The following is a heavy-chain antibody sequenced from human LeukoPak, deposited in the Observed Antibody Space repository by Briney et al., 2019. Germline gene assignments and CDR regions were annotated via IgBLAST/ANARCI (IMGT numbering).Heavy chain of an antibody. CDR3: ARSVRHYTNGWYAFDH. CDR1: GFTLGNHW. CDR2: INSDGTST. Sequence: GGSLRLSCAASGFTLGNHWMHWVRQAPGRGLVWVSRINSDGTSTTYADSVRGRFTISRDNSKNTLSLQMNSLRAEDTAIYYCARSVRHYTNGWYAFDHWGQGTLVSVSS. D-gene: IGHD6-19*01. J-gene: IGHJ4*02. V-gene: IGHV3-74*01.